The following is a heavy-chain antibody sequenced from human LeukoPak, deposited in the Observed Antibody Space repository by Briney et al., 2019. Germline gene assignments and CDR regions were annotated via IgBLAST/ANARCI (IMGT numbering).Heavy chain of an antibody. J-gene: IGHJ4*02. CDR2: VYYSGST. CDR3: ARMDYGDYDDY. V-gene: IGHV4-30-4*01. Sequence: SQTLSLTCTVSGGSISSGGYFWTWIRQPPGKGLGWIGYVYYSGSTYYNPSLQSRLTISVDTSKNQFSLRLTSVTAADTAVYYCARMDYGDYDDYWGQGTLVTVSS. D-gene: IGHD4-17*01. CDR1: GGSISSGGYF.